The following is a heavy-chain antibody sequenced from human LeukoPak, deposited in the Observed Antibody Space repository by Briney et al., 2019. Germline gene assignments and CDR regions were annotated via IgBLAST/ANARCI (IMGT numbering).Heavy chain of an antibody. V-gene: IGHV5-51*01. J-gene: IGHJ4*02. CDR1: GYSFTSYW. Sequence: RGESLKISCKGSGYSFTSYWIGWVRQMPGKGLEWMGIIYPGDSDTRYSPSFQGQVTISADKSISTAYLQWSSLKASDTAMYYCARGGATPNDYSNYDPQEPFDYWGQGTLVTVSS. D-gene: IGHD4-11*01. CDR3: ARGGATPNDYSNYDPQEPFDY. CDR2: IYPGDSDT.